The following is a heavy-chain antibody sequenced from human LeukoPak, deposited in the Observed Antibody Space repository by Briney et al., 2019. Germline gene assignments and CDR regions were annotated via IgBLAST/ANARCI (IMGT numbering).Heavy chain of an antibody. D-gene: IGHD6-19*01. CDR1: GFTFSSYS. Sequence: GGSLRLSCAASGFTFSSYSMNWVRQAPGKGLEWVSYISSSSSTIYYADSVKGRFTISRDNAKNSLYLQMNSLRAEDTTVYYCAKDLRGAVAGTAGYWGQGTLVTVSS. V-gene: IGHV3-48*04. J-gene: IGHJ4*02. CDR2: ISSSSSTI. CDR3: AKDLRGAVAGTAGY.